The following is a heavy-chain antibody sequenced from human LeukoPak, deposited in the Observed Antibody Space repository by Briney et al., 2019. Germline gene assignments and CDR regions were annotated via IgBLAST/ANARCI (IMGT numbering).Heavy chain of an antibody. V-gene: IGHV3-72*01. CDR3: GRIANNANNGMDV. J-gene: IGHJ6*02. D-gene: IGHD1/OR15-1a*01. CDR2: SRNKASSYTT. Sequence: GGSQRLSCAASGFKFSDHYIDWVRRAPGKGLEWVGRSRNKASSYTTEYAASVEGRFTISRDVSESSLYLQMNSLRTEDTAVYYCGRIANNANNGMDVWGQGTTVTVSS. CDR1: GFKFSDHY.